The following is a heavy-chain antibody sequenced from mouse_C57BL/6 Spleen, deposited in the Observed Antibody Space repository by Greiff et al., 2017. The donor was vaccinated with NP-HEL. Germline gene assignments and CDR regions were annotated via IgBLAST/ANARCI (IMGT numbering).Heavy chain of an antibody. CDR3: AREGDLIYYDYDWFAY. Sequence: QVQLQQPGAELVKPGASVKMSCKASGYTFNSYWITWVKQRPGQGLEWIGDIYPGSGSTNYNEKFKSKATLTVDTSSSTAYMQLSSLTSEDSAVYYCAREGDLIYYDYDWFAYWGQGTLVTVSA. J-gene: IGHJ3*01. V-gene: IGHV1-55*01. CDR2: IYPGSGST. CDR1: GYTFNSYW. D-gene: IGHD2-4*01.